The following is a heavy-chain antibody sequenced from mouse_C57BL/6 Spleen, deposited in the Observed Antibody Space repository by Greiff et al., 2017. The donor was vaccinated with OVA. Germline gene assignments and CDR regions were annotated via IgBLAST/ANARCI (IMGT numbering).Heavy chain of an antibody. Sequence: QVQLQQPGAELVRPGSSVKLSCKASGYTFTSYWMDWVKQRPGQGLEWIGNIYPSDSETHYNQKFKDKATLTVDKSSSTAYMQLSSLTSEDSAVYYCARHYYGSSYPYYFDYWGQGTTLTVSS. CDR3: ARHYYGSSYPYYFDY. V-gene: IGHV1-61*01. CDR2: IYPSDSET. J-gene: IGHJ2*01. D-gene: IGHD1-1*01. CDR1: GYTFTSYW.